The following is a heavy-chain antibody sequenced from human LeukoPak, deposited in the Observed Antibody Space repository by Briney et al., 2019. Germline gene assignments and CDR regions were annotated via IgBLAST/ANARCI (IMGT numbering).Heavy chain of an antibody. Sequence: GGTLRLSCAASGFTFSSHGMNWVRQAPGKGLEWVSSISSSSSYIYYADSVKGRFTISRDNAKNSLYLQMNSLRAEDTAVYYCARQYDYVWGSYRYFDYWGQGTLVTVSS. CDR3: ARQYDYVWGSYRYFDY. V-gene: IGHV3-21*01. CDR2: ISSSSSYI. J-gene: IGHJ4*02. CDR1: GFTFSSHG. D-gene: IGHD3-16*02.